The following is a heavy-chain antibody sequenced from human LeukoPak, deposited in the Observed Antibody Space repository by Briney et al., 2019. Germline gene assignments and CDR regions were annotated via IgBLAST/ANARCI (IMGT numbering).Heavy chain of an antibody. CDR1: GGSFSGYY. V-gene: IGHV4-34*01. Sequence: SETLSLTCAVYGGSFSGYYWSWIRQPPGKGLEWIGEISHSGSTNYNPSLKSRVTISVDTSKNQFSLKLSSVAAADTAVYYCARDLLNEGNHLDYWGQGTLVTVSS. J-gene: IGHJ4*02. CDR2: ISHSGST. D-gene: IGHD4-23*01. CDR3: ARDLLNEGNHLDY.